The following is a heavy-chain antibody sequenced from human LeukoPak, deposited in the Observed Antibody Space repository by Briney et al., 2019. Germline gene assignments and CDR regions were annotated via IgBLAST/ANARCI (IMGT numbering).Heavy chain of an antibody. Sequence: GGSLRLSCAASGFTFSSYWMHWVRQAPGKGLVWVSGINSDGSRASYADSVKGRFTISRDNAKNSLYLQMNSLRAEDTAVYYCARKDRLGYSYGQGPFDFWGQGTLVTVSS. CDR3: ARKDRLGYSYGQGPFDF. D-gene: IGHD5-18*01. V-gene: IGHV3-74*01. CDR1: GFTFSSYW. CDR2: INSDGSRA. J-gene: IGHJ4*02.